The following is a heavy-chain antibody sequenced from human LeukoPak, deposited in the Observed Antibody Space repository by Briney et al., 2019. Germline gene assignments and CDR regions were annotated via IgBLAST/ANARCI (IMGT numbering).Heavy chain of an antibody. CDR3: ARGVQNYFDY. J-gene: IGHJ4*02. V-gene: IGHV3-30-3*01. Sequence: GGSLRLSCAAYGFTFSIYAMHWVRQAPGKGLEWVAVISYDGSNKYYADSVKGRFTISRDNSKNTLYLQMNSLRAEDTAVYYCARGVQNYFDYWGQGTLVTVSS. CDR2: ISYDGSNK. CDR1: GFTFSIYA. D-gene: IGHD1-1*01.